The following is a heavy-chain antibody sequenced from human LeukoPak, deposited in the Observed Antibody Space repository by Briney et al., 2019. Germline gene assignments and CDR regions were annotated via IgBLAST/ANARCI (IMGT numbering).Heavy chain of an antibody. CDR3: ASIGSGSMGAFDV. CDR2: ISSSSSTI. Sequence: GGSLRLSCAASGFTFSSYSMNWVRQAPGKGLEWVSYISSSSSTIYYADSVKGRFTISRDNAKNSLYLQMNSLRAEDTAVYYCASIGSGSMGAFDVWGQGTMVTVSS. J-gene: IGHJ3*01. CDR1: GFTFSSYS. V-gene: IGHV3-48*01. D-gene: IGHD3-10*01.